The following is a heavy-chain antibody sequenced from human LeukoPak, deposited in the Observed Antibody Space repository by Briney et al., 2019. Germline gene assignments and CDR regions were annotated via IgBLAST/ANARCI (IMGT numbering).Heavy chain of an antibody. V-gene: IGHV3-9*01. J-gene: IGHJ6*03. CDR2: ISWNSGSI. CDR3: AKKHSYDSSGYYYYYYYMDV. Sequence: GGSLRLSCAASGFTFDDYAMHWVRQAPGKGLEWVSGISWNSGSIGYADSVKGRFTISRDNAKNSLYLQMNSLRAEDTALYYCAKKHSYDSSGYYYYYYYMDVWGKGTTVTISS. CDR1: GFTFDDYA. D-gene: IGHD3-22*01.